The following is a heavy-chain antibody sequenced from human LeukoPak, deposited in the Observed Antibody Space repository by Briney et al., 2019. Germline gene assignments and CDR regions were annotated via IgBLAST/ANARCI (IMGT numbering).Heavy chain of an antibody. CDR2: ISWNSGSI. CDR1: GFTFDDYA. J-gene: IGHJ4*02. CDR3: AKGPYSSGWFFIDY. Sequence: GRSLRLSCAASGFTFDDYAMHWVRQAPGKGLEWVSGISWNSGSIGYADSAKGRFTISRDNAKNSLYLQMNSLRAEDTALYYCAKGPYSSGWFFIDYWGQGTLVTVSS. V-gene: IGHV3-9*01. D-gene: IGHD6-19*01.